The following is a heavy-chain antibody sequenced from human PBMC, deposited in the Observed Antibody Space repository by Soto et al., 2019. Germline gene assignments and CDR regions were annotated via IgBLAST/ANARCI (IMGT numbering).Heavy chain of an antibody. CDR1: GGSISSGGYY. V-gene: IGHV4-31*03. CDR3: ARAPDGDYASFDY. CDR2: IYYSGST. J-gene: IGHJ4*02. Sequence: QVQLQESGPGLVEPSQTLSLPCTVSGGSISSGGYYWSLIRQHPGKGLEWFGYIYYSGSTYYNPSLKSRVTISVDTSKNQFSLKLSSVTAADTAVDYCARAPDGDYASFDYWGQGSLVPVSS. D-gene: IGHD4-17*01.